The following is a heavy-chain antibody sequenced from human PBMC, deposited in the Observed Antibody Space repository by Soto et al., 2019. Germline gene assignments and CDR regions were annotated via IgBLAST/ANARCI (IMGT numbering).Heavy chain of an antibody. Sequence: QVQLQESGPGLVKPSETLSLTCTVSGGSISSYYWSWIRQPPGKGLEWIGYIYYSGSTNYNPSLKSRVTISVDTSKNQFSLKLSSVTAADTAVYYCARGARPFDYWGQGTLVTVSS. CDR2: IYYSGST. V-gene: IGHV4-59*01. CDR3: ARGARPFDY. J-gene: IGHJ4*02. D-gene: IGHD6-6*01. CDR1: GGSISSYY.